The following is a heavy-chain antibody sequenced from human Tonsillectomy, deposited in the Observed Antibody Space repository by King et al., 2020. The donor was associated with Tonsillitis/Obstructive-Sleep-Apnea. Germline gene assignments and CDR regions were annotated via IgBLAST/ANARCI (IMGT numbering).Heavy chain of an antibody. J-gene: IGHJ5*02. CDR2: INPGNGNT. D-gene: IGHD2-2*01. V-gene: IGHV1-3*01. Sequence: QLVQSGAEVKKPGASVKVSCKASGYSFRTYALHWVRQAPGQRLEWMGWINPGNGNTEYSQKFQGRITITWDTSASTAYMELSSLTSEDTSVYYGTRDEGYCTTVSCYVWFDPWGQGTLVTVSS. CDR3: TRDEGYCTTVSCYVWFDP. CDR1: GYSFRTYA.